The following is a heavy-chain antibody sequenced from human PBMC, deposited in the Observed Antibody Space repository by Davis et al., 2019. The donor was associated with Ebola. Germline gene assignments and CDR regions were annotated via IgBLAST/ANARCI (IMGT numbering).Heavy chain of an antibody. V-gene: IGHV3-30-3*01. CDR1: GFTFSSYA. J-gene: IGHJ4*02. CDR3: ARDRGDHLDY. D-gene: IGHD2-21*02. Sequence: PGGSLRLSCAASGFTFSSYAMHWVLQAPGKGLEWVAVISYDGSNKYYADSVKGRFTISRDNSKNTLYLQMNSLRAEDTAVYYCARDRGDHLDYWGQGTLVTVSS. CDR2: ISYDGSNK.